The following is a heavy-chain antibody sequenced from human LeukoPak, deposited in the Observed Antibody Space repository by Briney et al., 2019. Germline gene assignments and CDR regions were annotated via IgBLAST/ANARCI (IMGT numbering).Heavy chain of an antibody. CDR3: ARDRTWSYMDV. Sequence: PSETLSLTCTVSGGSISSYYWSWVRQPPGKGLEWIGYIYYSGSTNYNPSLKSRVTISVDTSKNQFSLKLSSVTAADAAVYYCARDRTWSYMDVWGKGTTVTVSS. V-gene: IGHV4-59*01. J-gene: IGHJ6*03. CDR2: IYYSGST. D-gene: IGHD3-3*01. CDR1: GGSISSYY.